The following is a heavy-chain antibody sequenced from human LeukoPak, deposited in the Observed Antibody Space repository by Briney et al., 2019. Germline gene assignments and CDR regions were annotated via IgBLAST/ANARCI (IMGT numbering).Heavy chain of an antibody. Sequence: ASXXVSCKASGYTFTGYYMHWVRQAPGQGLEWMGWINPNSGGTNYAQKFQGRVTMTRDTSISAAYMELSRLRSDDTAVYYCARGEMRGYYFDYWGQGTLVTVSS. CDR2: INPNSGGT. CDR3: ARGEMRGYYFDY. CDR1: GYTFTGYY. J-gene: IGHJ4*02. V-gene: IGHV1-2*02. D-gene: IGHD5-24*01.